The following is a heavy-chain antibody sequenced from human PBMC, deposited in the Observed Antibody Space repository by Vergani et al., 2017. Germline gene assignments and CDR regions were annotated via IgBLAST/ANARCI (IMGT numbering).Heavy chain of an antibody. D-gene: IGHD1-20*01. J-gene: IGHJ4*02. V-gene: IGHV4-59*01. CDR2: IYYSGST. CDR1: GGSISSYY. CDR3: ARWITGTTHFDY. Sequence: QVQLQESGPGLVKPSETLSLTCTVSGGSISSYYWSRIRQPPGKGLEWIGYIYYSGSTNYNPSLKSRVTISVDTSKNQFSLKLSSVTAADTAVYYCARWITGTTHFDYWGQGTLVTVSS.